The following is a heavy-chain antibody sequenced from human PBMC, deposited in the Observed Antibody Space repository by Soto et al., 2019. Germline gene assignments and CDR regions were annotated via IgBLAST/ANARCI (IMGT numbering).Heavy chain of an antibody. CDR3: IHRRVNGGMDH. V-gene: IGHV2-5*01. J-gene: IGHJ4*02. CDR1: GFSLSTSGVG. Sequence: QITLKESGPTLVKPTQTLTLTCTFSGFSLSTSGVGVSSVRQRRGKALEWLAVVHWNDDNHYTPSLKIRLTGTKDITKHQVVFAMTNMAPVDTGTYYCIHRRVNGGMDHWGPGILVTVSS. CDR2: VHWNDDN.